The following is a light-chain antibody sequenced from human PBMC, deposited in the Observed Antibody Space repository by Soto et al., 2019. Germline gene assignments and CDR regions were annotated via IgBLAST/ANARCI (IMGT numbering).Light chain of an antibody. CDR2: EVS. CDR3: SSYTSSSTHDV. CDR1: SSDVGGYNY. J-gene: IGLJ1*01. V-gene: IGLV2-14*01. Sequence: QSALTQPASVSGSPGQSITISCTGTSSDVGGYNYVSWYQQQSGKAPKLMIHEVSNRPSGVSNRFSGSKSGNTASLTISGLQAEDEADYYCSSYTSSSTHDVFGTGTKLTVL.